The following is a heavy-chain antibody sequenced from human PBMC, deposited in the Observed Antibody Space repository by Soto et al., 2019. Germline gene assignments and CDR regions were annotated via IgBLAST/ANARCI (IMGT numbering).Heavy chain of an antibody. CDR2: ISAYNGNT. V-gene: IGHV1-18*04. CDR3: ARDSSSWYEGYYYGMDV. D-gene: IGHD6-13*01. J-gene: IGHJ6*02. CDR1: GYTFTSYG. Sequence: QVQLVQSGAEVKKPGASVKVSCKASGYTFTSYGISWLRQAPGQGLEWMGWISAYNGNTNYAQKLQGRVTITTGASTRTAYMELRSLRSDDTAVYYCARDSSSWYEGYYYGMDVWGQGTTVTVSS.